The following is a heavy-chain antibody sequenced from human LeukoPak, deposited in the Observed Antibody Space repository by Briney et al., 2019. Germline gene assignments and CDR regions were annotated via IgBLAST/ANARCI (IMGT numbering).Heavy chain of an antibody. J-gene: IGHJ2*01. Sequence: PGGSLKLSCAASGFTFSDYYMTWIRQAPGKGLEWLSYINTGSTYTNYANSVKGRFTISRDNAKNSLYLQLNSLRAEDTAVYYCTREDNWYFDLWGRGTLVTVSS. V-gene: IGHV3-11*05. CDR2: INTGSTYT. CDR1: GFTFSDYY. CDR3: TREDNWYFDL.